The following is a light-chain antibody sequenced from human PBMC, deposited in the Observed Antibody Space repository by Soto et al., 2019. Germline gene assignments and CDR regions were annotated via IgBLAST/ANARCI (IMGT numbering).Light chain of an antibody. CDR1: SSDIGGYNY. Sequence: QSALTQPASVSGSPGQSITISCTGTSSDIGGYNYVSWYQQHPGKAPKLMIYGVTNRPSGVSNRFSGYKSGNTASLTISGLQAEDEADYYCSSHTSSATLYVFGTGTKVTVL. V-gene: IGLV2-14*01. J-gene: IGLJ1*01. CDR2: GVT. CDR3: SSHTSSATLYV.